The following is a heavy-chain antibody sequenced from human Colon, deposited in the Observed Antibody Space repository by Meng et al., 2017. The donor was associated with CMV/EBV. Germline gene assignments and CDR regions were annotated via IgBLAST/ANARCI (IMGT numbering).Heavy chain of an antibody. D-gene: IGHD1/OR15-1a*01. V-gene: IGHV1-69*02. J-gene: IGHJ6*02. Sequence: SVKVSCKASGGTFSSYTISWVRQAPGQGLEWMGRIIPILGIANYAQKFKGRVTITADKSTSTAYMELSSLRSDDTAVYYCARNNLWQNYYYYYTMDVWGQGTAVTVSS. CDR2: IIPILGIA. CDR3: ARNNLWQNYYYYYTMDV. CDR1: GGTFSSYT.